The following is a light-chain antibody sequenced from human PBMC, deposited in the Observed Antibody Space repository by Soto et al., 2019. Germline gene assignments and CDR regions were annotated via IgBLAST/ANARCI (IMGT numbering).Light chain of an antibody. CDR1: SGDVGGYKF. J-gene: IGLJ1*01. CDR2: EVS. Sequence: QSVLTQPASVSGSPGQSITIYCTGTSGDVGGYKFVSWYQQHPGKAPKLMIYEVSNRPSGVFSRFSGSKSGNKASLPISGHQAEDKADYFCGSYTGNIYVFGNGTKLTVL. CDR3: GSYTGNIYV. V-gene: IGLV2-14*01.